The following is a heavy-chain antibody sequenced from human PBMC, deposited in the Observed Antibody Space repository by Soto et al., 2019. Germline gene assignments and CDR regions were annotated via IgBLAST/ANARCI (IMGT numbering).Heavy chain of an antibody. CDR3: AKGLYYYDSSGYRLFDY. J-gene: IGHJ4*02. D-gene: IGHD3-22*01. CDR2: VSVSGGTT. CDR1: GFMFNNYA. V-gene: IGHV3-23*01. Sequence: GGSLRLSCAAYGFMFNNYAMSWVRQAPGKGLEWVSTVSVSGGTTYYADSLKGRFTISRDNSKKTVYLQMNRLRADDTAIYYCAKGLYYYDSSGYRLFDYWGQGTLVTVSS.